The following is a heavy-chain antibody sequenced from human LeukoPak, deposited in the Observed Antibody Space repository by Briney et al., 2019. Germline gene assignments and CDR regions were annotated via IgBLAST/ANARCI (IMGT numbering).Heavy chain of an antibody. J-gene: IGHJ6*03. CDR2: ISSSSSYI. Sequence: PGGSLRLSCAASGFTLSSHSMSWVRQAPGKGLEWVSSISSSSSYIYDADSAKGRFTISRDNSKNTLYLQMNSLRAEDTAVYYCARARLGYCTNGVCVWGGYYYMDVWGKGTTVTVSS. CDR1: GFTLSSHS. CDR3: ARARLGYCTNGVCVWGGYYYMDV. V-gene: IGHV3-21*01. D-gene: IGHD2-8*01.